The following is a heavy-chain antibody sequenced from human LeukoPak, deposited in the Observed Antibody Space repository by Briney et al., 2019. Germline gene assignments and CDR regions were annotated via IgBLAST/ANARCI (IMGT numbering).Heavy chain of an antibody. Sequence: SETLSLTCTVSGGSISSYYWSWIRQPPGKGLEWIGYIHYSGSTNYNPSLKSRVTISVDTSKNQFSLKLSSVTAADTAVYYCARTKRDAFDIWGQGTMVTVSS. CDR2: IHYSGST. CDR1: GGSISSYY. V-gene: IGHV4-59*01. CDR3: ARTKRDAFDI. D-gene: IGHD2-8*01. J-gene: IGHJ3*02.